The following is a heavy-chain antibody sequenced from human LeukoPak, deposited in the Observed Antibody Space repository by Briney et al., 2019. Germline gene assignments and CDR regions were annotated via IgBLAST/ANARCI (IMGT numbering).Heavy chain of an antibody. D-gene: IGHD3-10*01. CDR3: ARGLKGYYGSRSYWGYYYGMDV. CDR1: GGTFSSYA. J-gene: IGHJ6*04. CDR2: IIPIFGTA. V-gene: IGHV1-69*13. Sequence: VASVKVSCKASGGTFSSYAISWVRQAPGQGLEWMGGIIPIFGTANYAQKFQGRVTITADESTSTAYMELSSLRSEDTAVYYCARGLKGYYGSRSYWGYYYGMDVWGKGTTVTVSS.